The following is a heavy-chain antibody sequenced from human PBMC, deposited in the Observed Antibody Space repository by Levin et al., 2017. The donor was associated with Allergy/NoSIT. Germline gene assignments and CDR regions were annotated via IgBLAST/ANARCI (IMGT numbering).Heavy chain of an antibody. CDR1: GYTFTGYY. J-gene: IGHJ4*02. Sequence: ASVKVSCKASGYTFTGYYMHWVRQAPGQGLEWMGWINPNSGGTNYAQKFQGRVTMTRDTSISTAYMELSRLRSDDTAVYYCARELIGSCYSSTSKPSSTCDDYWGQGTLVTVSS. CDR2: INPNSGGT. CDR3: ARELIGSCYSSTSKPSSTCDDY. V-gene: IGHV1-2*02. D-gene: IGHD2-15*01.